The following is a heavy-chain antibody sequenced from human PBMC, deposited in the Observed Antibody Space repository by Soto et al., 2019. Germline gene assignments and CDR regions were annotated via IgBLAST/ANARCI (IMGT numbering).Heavy chain of an antibody. CDR1: GFTFNHYA. CDR3: AKDSTVTTSLYFYYYCFDV. Sequence: VQLLESGGGLVQPGGSLRLACTASGFTFNHYAMSWVRQAPGKGLEWVPAVSGRGGSTQYADSVKGRFIISRDNSNSTLYLQMDSLSGEDTAVYYCAKDSTVTTSLYFYYYCFDVWGQGTTVTVSS. D-gene: IGHD4-17*01. CDR2: VSGRGGST. J-gene: IGHJ6*01. V-gene: IGHV3-23*01.